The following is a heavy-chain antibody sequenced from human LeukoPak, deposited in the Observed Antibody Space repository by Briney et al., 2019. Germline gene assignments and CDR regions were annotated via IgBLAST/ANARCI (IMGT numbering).Heavy chain of an antibody. CDR2: INYSGST. Sequence: SETLSLTCAVYGGSFSGYYWSWIRQPPGKGLEWIGEINYSGSTNYNPSLKSRVTISVDTSKNQFSLKLSSVTAADTAVYYCARDIAVAGSDYWGQGTLVTVSS. V-gene: IGHV4-34*01. CDR3: ARDIAVAGSDY. J-gene: IGHJ4*02. CDR1: GGSFSGYY. D-gene: IGHD6-19*01.